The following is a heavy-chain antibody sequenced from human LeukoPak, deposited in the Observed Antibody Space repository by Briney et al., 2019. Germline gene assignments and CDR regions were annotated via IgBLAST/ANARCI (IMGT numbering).Heavy chain of an antibody. CDR1: GFPFSSYW. Sequence: GGSLRLSCAASGFPFSSYWMHWVRQAPGKGLVWVSRIKSDGTSTSYADSVKGRFTTSRDNDTNTLHLQMNSLRAEDTAVYYCAREGRVSGYDFDYWGQGTLVTVSS. J-gene: IGHJ4*02. D-gene: IGHD6-25*01. CDR2: IKSDGTST. V-gene: IGHV3-74*01. CDR3: AREGRVSGYDFDY.